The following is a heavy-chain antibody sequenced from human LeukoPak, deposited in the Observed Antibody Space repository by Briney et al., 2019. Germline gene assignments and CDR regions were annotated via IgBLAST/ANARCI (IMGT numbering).Heavy chain of an antibody. D-gene: IGHD3-10*01. CDR2: IYHIGST. J-gene: IGHJ4*02. CDR3: ARAGWIITSGIDY. CDR1: GYSTSRGYY. Sequence: PSETLSLTCGVSGYSTSRGYYWAWIRPPPGKGLEWIGTIYHIGSTYYTPSLGSRVTISVDTSKNEFSLNLKSVTAADTAVYYCARAGWIITSGIDYWGQGALVTVSS. V-gene: IGHV4-38-2*01.